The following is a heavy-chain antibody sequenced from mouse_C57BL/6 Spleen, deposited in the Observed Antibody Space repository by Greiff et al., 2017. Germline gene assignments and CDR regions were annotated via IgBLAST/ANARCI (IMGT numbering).Heavy chain of an antibody. CDR3: ARSGLRLPAY. CDR1: GYTFTSYW. Sequence: QVQLQQPGAELVRPGSSVKLSCTASGYTFTSYWMHWVKQRPIQGLEWIGNIDTSDSDTYYNQKFKGKATLTGDKSSSTAYMQLSSLTSEDSAVYYCARSGLRLPAYWGQGTLVTVSA. V-gene: IGHV1-52*01. CDR2: IDTSDSDT. J-gene: IGHJ3*01. D-gene: IGHD3-2*02.